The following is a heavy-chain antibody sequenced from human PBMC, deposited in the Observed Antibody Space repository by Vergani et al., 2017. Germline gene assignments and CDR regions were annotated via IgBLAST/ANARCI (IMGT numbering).Heavy chain of an antibody. D-gene: IGHD6-13*01. CDR2: INHSGST. CDR3: ARGSRAEGGSGPDK. J-gene: IGHJ4*02. Sequence: QVQLQESGPGLLKPSETLSLTCAVYGGSFSGYYWSWIRQPPGKGLEWIGEINHSGSTNYNPSLKSRVTISVDTSKNQFSLKLSSVTAADTAVYYCARGSRAEGGSGPDKWGQGTLVTVSS. V-gene: IGHV4-34*01. CDR1: GGSFSGYY.